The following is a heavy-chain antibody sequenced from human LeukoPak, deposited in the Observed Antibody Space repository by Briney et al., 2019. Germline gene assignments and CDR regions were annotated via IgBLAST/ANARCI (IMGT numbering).Heavy chain of an antibody. CDR2: IIPIFGTA. CDR3: ARVGTYSGSYFDAFDI. V-gene: IGHV1-69*13. Sequence: ASGKVSCKASGGTFSSYAISWVRQAPGQGLEWMGGIIPIFGTANYAQKFQGRVTITADESTSTAYMELSSLRSEDTAVYYCARVGTYSGSYFDAFDIWGQGTMVTVSS. J-gene: IGHJ3*02. D-gene: IGHD1-26*01. CDR1: GGTFSSYA.